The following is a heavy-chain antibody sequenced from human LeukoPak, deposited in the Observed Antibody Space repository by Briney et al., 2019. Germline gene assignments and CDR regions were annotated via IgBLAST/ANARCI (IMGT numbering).Heavy chain of an antibody. CDR2: IYNSGST. J-gene: IGHJ4*02. CDR1: GASITSSTYY. Sequence: SETLSLTCTVSGASITSSTYYWGWIRQPPGKGLEWIGSIYNSGSTYYYPSLKSRVTISVDTSKIHFSLKLSSVTAADTAVYYCARHGYDSGDYYLGGVDYWGQGTLVTVSS. V-gene: IGHV4-39*01. D-gene: IGHD3-22*01. CDR3: ARHGYDSGDYYLGGVDY.